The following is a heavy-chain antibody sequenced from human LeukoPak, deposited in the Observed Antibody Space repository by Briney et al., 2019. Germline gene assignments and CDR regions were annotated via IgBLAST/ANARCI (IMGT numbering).Heavy chain of an antibody. J-gene: IGHJ4*02. CDR2: ISWDGGST. Sequence: GGSLRLSCAASGFTFDDYTMHWVRHAPGKGLEWVSLISWDGGSTYYADSVKGRFTISRDNRKNSLYLQMNSLRTEDTALYYCAKDPHYYDSSGYFDYWGQGTLVTVSS. V-gene: IGHV3-43*01. CDR3: AKDPHYYDSSGYFDY. CDR1: GFTFDDYT. D-gene: IGHD3-22*01.